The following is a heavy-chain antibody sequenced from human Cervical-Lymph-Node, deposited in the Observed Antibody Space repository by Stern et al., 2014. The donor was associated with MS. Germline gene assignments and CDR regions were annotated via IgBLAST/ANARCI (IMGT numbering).Heavy chain of an antibody. CDR1: GGSFSGYY. CDR2: INHSGST. CDR3: ARAYYYDSSGYYSAEYFQH. D-gene: IGHD3-22*01. V-gene: IGHV4-34*01. J-gene: IGHJ1*01. Sequence: QVQLQQWGAGLLKPSETLSLTCAVYGGSFSGYYWSWIRQPPGKGLEWIGEINHSGSTNYKPSLKRRVTLSVEPSKNQVSLKLSSVPAADTAVYYCARAYYYDSSGYYSAEYFQHWGQGTLVTVSS.